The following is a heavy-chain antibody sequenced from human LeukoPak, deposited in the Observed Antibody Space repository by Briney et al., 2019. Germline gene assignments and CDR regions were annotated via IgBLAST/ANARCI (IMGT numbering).Heavy chain of an antibody. J-gene: IGHJ4*02. CDR3: AKASLGSCSGAKCYHFDN. CDR2: FSGPLETT. D-gene: IGHD2-15*01. CDR1: GGSISSYY. V-gene: IGHV3-23*01. Sequence: ETLSLTCTVSGGSISSYYWSWVRHVPGKRLEWVSTFSGPLETTYYAPSIEGRFIISRDNSRNTVSLQMNSLRAEDTAIYYCAKASLGSCSGAKCYHFDNWGQGTLVTVSS.